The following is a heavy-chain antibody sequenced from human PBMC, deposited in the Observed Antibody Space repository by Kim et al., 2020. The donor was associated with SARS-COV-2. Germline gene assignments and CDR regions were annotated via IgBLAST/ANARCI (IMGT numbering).Heavy chain of an antibody. D-gene: IGHD5-12*01. CDR2: ISGGGVA. CDR3: ARGWIDY. CDR1: GFRVTNNY. J-gene: IGHJ4*02. V-gene: IGHV3-53*01. Sequence: GGSLRLSCAASGFRVTNNYMSWVRQAPGKGLECVSVISGGGVASYADSVKGRFTISRDNSKNTLFLQMDSLRAEDTAVYYCARGWIDYWGQGTLVTVSS.